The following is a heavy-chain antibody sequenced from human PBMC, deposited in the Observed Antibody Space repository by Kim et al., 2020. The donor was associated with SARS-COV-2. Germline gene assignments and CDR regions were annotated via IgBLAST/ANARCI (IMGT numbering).Heavy chain of an antibody. D-gene: IGHD6-13*01. CDR3: AKGSSWYYYYGMDV. CDR1: GFIFSSYA. V-gene: IGHV3-23*01. CDR2: ISGSGGST. Sequence: GVSLRLSCAASGFIFSSYAMSWVRQAPGKGLEWVSGISGSGGSTDYADSVKGRFTISRDNSKNTLYLQMNSLRAEDSAIYYCAKGSSWYYYYGMDVWGQG. J-gene: IGHJ6*02.